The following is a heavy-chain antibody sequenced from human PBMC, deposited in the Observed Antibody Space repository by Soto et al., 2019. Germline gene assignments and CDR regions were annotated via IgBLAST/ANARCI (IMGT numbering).Heavy chain of an antibody. J-gene: IGHJ4*02. CDR1: GGTFSSYT. CDR2: IIPILGIA. Sequence: SVKVSCKASGGTFSSYTISWVRQAPGQGLEWMGRIIPILGIANYAQKFQGRVTITADKSTSTAYMELSSLRSEDTAVYYCARDYSRDSGFDYWGQGTLVTVSS. D-gene: IGHD4-4*01. CDR3: ARDYSRDSGFDY. V-gene: IGHV1-69*04.